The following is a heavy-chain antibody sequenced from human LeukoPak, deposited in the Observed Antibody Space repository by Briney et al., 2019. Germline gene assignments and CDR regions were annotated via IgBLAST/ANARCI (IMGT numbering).Heavy chain of an antibody. CDR1: GYTFTSYY. J-gene: IGHJ4*02. CDR2: INPSGGST. CDR3: ATGGDGILTGYSPFDY. Sequence: GASVKVSCKASGYTFTSYYMHWVRQAPGQGLEWMGIINPSGGSTSYAQKFQGRVTMTRDTSTSTVYMELSSLRSEDTAVYYCATGGDGILTGYSPFDYWGQGTLVTVSS. D-gene: IGHD3-9*01. V-gene: IGHV1-46*03.